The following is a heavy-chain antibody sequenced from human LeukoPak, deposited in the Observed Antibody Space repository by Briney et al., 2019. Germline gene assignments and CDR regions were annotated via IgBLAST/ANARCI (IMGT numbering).Heavy chain of an antibody. J-gene: IGHJ3*02. CDR2: ISSSGSTI. CDR1: GFTFSSYW. V-gene: IGHV3-48*04. CDR3: ARDGGTIWFGDGAFDI. Sequence: GGSLRLSCAASGFTFSSYWMSWVRQAPGKGLEWVSYISSSGSTIYYADSVKGRFTISRDNAKNSLYLQMNSLRAEDTAVYYCARDGGTIWFGDGAFDIWGQGTMVTVSS. D-gene: IGHD3-10*01.